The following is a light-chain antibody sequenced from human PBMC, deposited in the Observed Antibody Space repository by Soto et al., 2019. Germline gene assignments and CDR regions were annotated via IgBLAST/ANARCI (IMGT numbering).Light chain of an antibody. CDR2: KAS. Sequence: DIQMTQSPSTLSGSVGDRVTITCRASQTISSWLAWYQQKPGKAPKLLIYKASTLKSGVPSRFSGSGSGTEFTLTISSLQPDDFATYYCQQSYNGPFTFGPGTKVDI. CDR3: QQSYNGPFT. CDR1: QTISSW. V-gene: IGKV1-5*03. J-gene: IGKJ3*01.